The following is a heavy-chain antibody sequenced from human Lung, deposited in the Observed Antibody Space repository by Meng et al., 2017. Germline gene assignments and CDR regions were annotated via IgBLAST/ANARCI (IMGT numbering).Heavy chain of an antibody. CDR1: GGSISSSNYY. Sequence: QVQLPEAGAGGVTASWPLSLTCTVSGGSISSSNYYWSWIRHPPGKGLEWSGHIYNSGSTYYNPSLKSRITISVDTSKNQFSLKLSSVTAADTAVYYCARGQKGYFDLWGRGTLVTVSS. CDR3: ARGQKGYFDL. V-gene: IGHV4-30-4*01. CDR2: IYNSGST. J-gene: IGHJ2*01.